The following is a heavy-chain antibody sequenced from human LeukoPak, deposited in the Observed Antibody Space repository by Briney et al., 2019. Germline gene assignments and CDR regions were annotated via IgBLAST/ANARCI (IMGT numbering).Heavy chain of an antibody. Sequence: PGGSLRLSCAASGFTVSSIYMSWVRQAPGKGLEWVPIIYRGGSTYYADSVKGRFTISRDNSKNTLYLQMNSLRAEDTAVYYRAREKSIALDIWGQGTMVTVSS. CDR2: IYRGGST. CDR3: AREKSIALDI. J-gene: IGHJ3*02. D-gene: IGHD6-6*01. CDR1: GFTVSSIY. V-gene: IGHV3-53*01.